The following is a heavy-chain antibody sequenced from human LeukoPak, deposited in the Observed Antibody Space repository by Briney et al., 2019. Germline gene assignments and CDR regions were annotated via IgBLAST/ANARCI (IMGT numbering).Heavy chain of an antibody. CDR3: ARAGYFSSSGYLDY. CDR2: ISPNNGKT. D-gene: IGHD3-22*01. J-gene: IGHJ4*02. CDR1: GDTFSSYA. Sequence: GASVKVSCKASGDTFSSYAISWVRQAPGQGLEWMGWISPNNGKTKYAQNLQGRVTMTTDTSTSTAYMELRSLRSDDTAIYYCARAGYFSSSGYLDYWGQGTQVTVSS. V-gene: IGHV1-18*01.